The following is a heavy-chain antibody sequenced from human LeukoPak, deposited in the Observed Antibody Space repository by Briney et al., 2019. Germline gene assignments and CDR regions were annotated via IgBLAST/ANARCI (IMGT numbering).Heavy chain of an antibody. CDR3: ARGHGVQEVYFVC. CDR1: GGTFSSYA. V-gene: IGHV1-69*05. Sequence: GSSVKVSCKASGGTFSSYAISWVRQAPGQGLEWMGRIIPIFGTANYAQKFQGRVTITTDESTSTAYMELSSLRSEDTAVYFCARGHGVQEVYFVCSGQGTLGTVSP. J-gene: IGHJ4*02. D-gene: IGHD4-17*01. CDR2: IIPIFGTA.